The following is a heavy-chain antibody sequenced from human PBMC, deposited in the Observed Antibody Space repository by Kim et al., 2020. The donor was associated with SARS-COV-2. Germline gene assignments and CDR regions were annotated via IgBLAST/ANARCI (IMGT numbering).Heavy chain of an antibody. CDR2: I. CDR3: ARDNRGAGQGP. J-gene: IGHJ5*02. Sequence: IYYSDSVKGRFTITRDNAKNSLYLQMNSLRAEDTAVYYCARDNRGAGQGPWSQGTRVTVSS. V-gene: IGHV3-11*01.